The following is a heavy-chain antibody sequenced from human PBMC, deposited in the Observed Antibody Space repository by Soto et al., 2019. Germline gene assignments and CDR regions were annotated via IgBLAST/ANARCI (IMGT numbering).Heavy chain of an antibody. Sequence: QVQLQESGPGLVKPSQTLSLNCTVAGGSISSGGDYWRWIRQQPGKGLECIGYIYYRGSTYYNPFLMNRVTISVDTSKNQFALNLSSVNAADTAVYDCAISRLRLDFDYLGQGTLVTVSS. V-gene: IGHV4-31*03. CDR3: AISRLRLDFDY. CDR1: GGSISSGGDY. J-gene: IGHJ4*02. CDR2: IYYRGST.